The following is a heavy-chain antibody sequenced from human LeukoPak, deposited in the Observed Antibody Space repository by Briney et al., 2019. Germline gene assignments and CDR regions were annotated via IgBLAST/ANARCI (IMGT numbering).Heavy chain of an antibody. CDR2: ISAYNGNT. V-gene: IGHV1-18*01. CDR3: ARRVAGSGWEYYFDY. D-gene: IGHD6-19*01. Sequence: ASVKVSCKASGYTFTSYGISWVRQAPGQGLEWMGWISAYNGNTNYAQKLQGSVTMTTDTSTSTAYMELRSLRSDDTAVYYCARRVAGSGWEYYFDYWGQGTLVTVSS. CDR1: GYTFTSYG. J-gene: IGHJ4*02.